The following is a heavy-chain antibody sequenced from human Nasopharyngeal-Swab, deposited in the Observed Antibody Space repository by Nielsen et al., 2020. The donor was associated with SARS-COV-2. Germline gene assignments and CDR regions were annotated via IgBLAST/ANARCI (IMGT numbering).Heavy chain of an antibody. V-gene: IGHV3-15*07. J-gene: IGHJ3*02. Sequence: GGSLRLSCAASGFTFSNAWMNWVRQAPGKGLEWVGRIKSKTDGGTTDYAAPVKGRFTISRDDSKNTLYLQMNSLNTEDTAVYYCTTDRGFWGGRDTFDIWGQVTMVTVSS. CDR1: GFTFSNAW. CDR3: TTDRGFWGGRDTFDI. D-gene: IGHD3-3*01. CDR2: IKSKTDGGTT.